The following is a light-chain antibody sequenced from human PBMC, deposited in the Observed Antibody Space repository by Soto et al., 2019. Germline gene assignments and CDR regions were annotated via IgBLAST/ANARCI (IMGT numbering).Light chain of an antibody. CDR1: QSVTSSS. CDR3: HQFDSSPPRT. J-gene: IGKJ1*01. V-gene: IGKV3-20*01. Sequence: EIVLTQSPGTLSLSPGERATLSCRASQSVTSSSLAWYQQKSGQAPRLLIYGTSSRATGIPDRFSGSGSGTEFTLTISRLEPEDFAVYYCHQFDSSPPRTFGQGTKVEIK. CDR2: GTS.